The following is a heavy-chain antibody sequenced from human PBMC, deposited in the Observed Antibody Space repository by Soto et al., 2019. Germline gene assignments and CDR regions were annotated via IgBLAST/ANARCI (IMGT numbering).Heavy chain of an antibody. J-gene: IGHJ4*02. CDR2: ILYDGTKK. V-gene: IGHV3-30*18. CDR1: GFTFNSYG. CDR3: VKDLAHMADH. Sequence: QVQLLESGGGVVLPGGSLRLSCEASGFTFNSYGMYWVRQAPGKGLDWVSHILYDGTKKYYADSVKGRFTISRDNSKNTLYLQMERMRIEDTAVYFCVKDLAHMADHWGQGTLVIVSS.